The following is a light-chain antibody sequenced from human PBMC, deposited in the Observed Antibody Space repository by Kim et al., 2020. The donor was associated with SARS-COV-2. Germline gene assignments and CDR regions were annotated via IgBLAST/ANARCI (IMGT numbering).Light chain of an antibody. CDR3: HSRDSGDNHLV. CDR1: SLRSYY. J-gene: IGLJ3*02. V-gene: IGLV3-19*01. Sequence: SSELTQDPVVSVALGQTVGITCQGDSLRSYYVSWYQQKPGQAPVLVIYGKNHRPSGIPDRLSGSSSGNTAYLTITGAQAEDEADYYCHSRDSGDNHLVFGGGTQLTVL. CDR2: GKN.